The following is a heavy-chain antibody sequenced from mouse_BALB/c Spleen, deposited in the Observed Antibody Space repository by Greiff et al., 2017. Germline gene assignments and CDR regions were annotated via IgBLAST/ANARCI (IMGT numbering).Heavy chain of an antibody. D-gene: IGHD1-1*01. CDR3: ARGRGFITTVVAPAYYAMDY. J-gene: IGHJ4*01. CDR1: GFTFSSYA. Sequence: EVKLVESGGGLVKPGGSLKLSCAASGFTFSSYAMSWVRQTPEKRLEWVASISSGGSTYYPDSVKGRFTISRDNARNILYLQMSSLRSEDTAMYYCARGRGFITTVVAPAYYAMDYWGQGTSVTVSA. V-gene: IGHV5-6-5*01. CDR2: ISSGGST.